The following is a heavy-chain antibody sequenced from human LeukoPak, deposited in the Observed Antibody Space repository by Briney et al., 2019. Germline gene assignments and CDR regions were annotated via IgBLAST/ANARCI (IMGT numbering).Heavy chain of an antibody. Sequence: ASVKVPCKASGYTFTDNYIHWVRQAPGQGLEWLGWIYAKTGATKNAQKFQGRVTMARDTSINTAYMDLYSLNSDDTAVYYCARDAFGCDSFETWGQGTMVTVSS. CDR2: IYAKTGAT. CDR3: ARDAFGCDSFET. CDR1: GYTFTDNY. D-gene: IGHD3-10*01. J-gene: IGHJ3*02. V-gene: IGHV1-2*02.